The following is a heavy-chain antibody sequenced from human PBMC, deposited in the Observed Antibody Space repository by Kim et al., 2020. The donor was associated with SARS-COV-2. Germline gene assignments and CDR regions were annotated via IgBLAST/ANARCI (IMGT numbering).Heavy chain of an antibody. J-gene: IGHJ5*02. CDR1: GASLSSSSHY. CDR3: AREKRTPGFCSSPTCYVGWFGP. V-gene: IGHV4-39*07. CDR2: VFYTGST. Sequence: SETLSLTCSVSGASLSSSSHYWAWIRQAPGKGLESLGGVFYTGSTYQNPSLKSRVTISVDTSKNQFSLKLKSVTAADTAMYYCAREKRTPGFCSSPTCYVGWFGPWGQGILVTVSS. D-gene: IGHD2-2*01.